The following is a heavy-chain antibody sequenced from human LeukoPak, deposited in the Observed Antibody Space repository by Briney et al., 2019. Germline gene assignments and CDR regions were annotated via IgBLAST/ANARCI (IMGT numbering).Heavy chain of an antibody. J-gene: IGHJ4*02. V-gene: IGHV3-74*01. Sequence: GGSLRLSCAASGCTFYYYWMHWVRQAPGKGLMWVSRINTDGSNTHYADSVKGRFTISRDNAKNTLYLQMNGLRVEDTAVYYCVVWGEDRSGHRFDFWGQGTLVTVSS. D-gene: IGHD3-22*01. CDR3: VVWGEDRSGHRFDF. CDR1: GCTFYYYW. CDR2: INTDGSNT.